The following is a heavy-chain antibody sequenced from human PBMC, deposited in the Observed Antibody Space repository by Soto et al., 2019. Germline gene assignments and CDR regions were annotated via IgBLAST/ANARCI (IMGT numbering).Heavy chain of an antibody. CDR3: AKQVRHGTSSPYYFDY. CDR1: GFTFSSYG. D-gene: IGHD6-6*01. CDR2: ISYDGSNK. V-gene: IGHV3-30*18. Sequence: SGGSLRLSCAASGFTFSSYGMHWVRQAPGKGLEWVAVISYDGSNKYYADSVKGRFTISRDNSKNTLSLQMNSLRAEDTAVYYCAKQVRHGTSSPYYFDYWGQGTLVTVSS. J-gene: IGHJ4*02.